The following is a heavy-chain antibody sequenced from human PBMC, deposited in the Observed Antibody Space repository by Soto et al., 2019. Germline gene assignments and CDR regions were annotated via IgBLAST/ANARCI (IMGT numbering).Heavy chain of an antibody. CDR3: ARHPRYSSEIDAFDI. J-gene: IGHJ3*02. CDR2: IYYSGST. D-gene: IGHD6-19*01. CDR1: GGSISSSSYY. V-gene: IGHV4-39*01. Sequence: QLQLQESGPGLVKPSETLSLTCTVSGGSISSSSYYWGWIRQPPGKGLEWIGSIYYSGSTYYNPSLKSRVTISVDTSKNQFSLKLSSVTAADTAVYYCARHPRYSSEIDAFDIWGQGTMVTVSS.